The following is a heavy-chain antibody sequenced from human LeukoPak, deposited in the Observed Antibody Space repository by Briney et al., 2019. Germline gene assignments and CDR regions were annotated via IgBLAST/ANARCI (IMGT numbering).Heavy chain of an antibody. CDR1: GFIFSSYE. Sequence: PGGSLRLSCAASGFIFSSYEMNWVRQAPGKGLEWVSYISASGSTIYYADSVKGRFTISRDNAKNSLSLQLNSLRAEDTAVYYCARTTSFDYWGQGTLVTVSS. J-gene: IGHJ4*02. D-gene: IGHD1-1*01. CDR2: ISASGSTI. V-gene: IGHV3-48*03. CDR3: ARTTSFDY.